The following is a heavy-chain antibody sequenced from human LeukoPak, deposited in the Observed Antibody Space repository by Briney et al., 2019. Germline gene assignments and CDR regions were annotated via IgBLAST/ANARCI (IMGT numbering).Heavy chain of an antibody. J-gene: IGHJ5*02. CDR3: ARSYRIVATAGYNWFDP. CDR1: GGTFNNSA. CDR2: IMPLFGTA. D-gene: IGHD5-12*01. V-gene: IGHV1-69*05. Sequence: SVKVSCKTSGGTFNNSAISWVRQAPGQGLEWLGGIMPLFGTAGYAQKFQGRVTITKDESTRTVYLELTSLTSDDTAVYYCARSYRIVATAGYNWFDPWGQGTLVTVSS.